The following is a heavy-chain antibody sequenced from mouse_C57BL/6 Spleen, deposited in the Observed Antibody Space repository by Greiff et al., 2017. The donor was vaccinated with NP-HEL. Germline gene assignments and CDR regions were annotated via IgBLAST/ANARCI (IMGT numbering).Heavy chain of an antibody. Sequence: EVKVEESEGGLVQPGSSMKLSCTASGFTFSDYYMAWVRQVPEKGLEWVANINYDGSSTYYLESLKSRFIISTDNAKNIPYLQISSLKSEDTATYYCARGKDYDVGAMDYWGQGTSVTVSS. CDR2: INYDGSST. V-gene: IGHV5-16*01. CDR3: ARGKDYDVGAMDY. J-gene: IGHJ4*01. CDR1: GFTFSDYY. D-gene: IGHD2-4*01.